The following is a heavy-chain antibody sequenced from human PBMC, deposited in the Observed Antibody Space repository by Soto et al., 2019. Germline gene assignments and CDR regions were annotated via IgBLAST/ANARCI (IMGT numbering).Heavy chain of an antibody. J-gene: IGHJ4*02. Sequence: EVQLLESGGGLVQPEGSLRLSCAASGFTFTSYAMGWVRQAPGKGLEWVSVISSGGSTYYADSVRGRFTISRDNSKDTLSLQMNSLRAEDTAVSYCAKRRGAGGHFDYWGQGALVTVSS. CDR2: ISSGGST. CDR3: AKRRGAGGHFDY. D-gene: IGHD2-15*01. CDR1: GFTFTSYA. V-gene: IGHV3-23*01.